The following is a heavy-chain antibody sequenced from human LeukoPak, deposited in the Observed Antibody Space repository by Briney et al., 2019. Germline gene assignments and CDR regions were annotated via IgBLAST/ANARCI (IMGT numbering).Heavy chain of an antibody. CDR1: GGSITSSNW. V-gene: IGHV4-4*02. J-gene: IGHJ5*02. Sequence: PSETLSLTCAVSGGSITSSNWWSWVHQLPGKGLEWIGEIFHSGSTIYTPSLKRRVTISVDKSKNHFSLMLTSVTAADTAIYYCARQVLGSSGYHSNYFDPWGQGTLVAVSS. CDR2: IFHSGST. D-gene: IGHD3-22*01. CDR3: ARQVLGSSGYHSNYFDP.